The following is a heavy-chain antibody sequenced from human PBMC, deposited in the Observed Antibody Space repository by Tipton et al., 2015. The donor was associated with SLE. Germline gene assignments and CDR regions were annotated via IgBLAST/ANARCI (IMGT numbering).Heavy chain of an antibody. CDR3: ARCRGGHYGMDV. CDR1: GFTVRTMY. Sequence: SLRLSCAASGFTVRTMYMNWVRQAPGKGLEWVSLIYSDGSTDYADSVKGRFTISRDNFKNTLYLQINSLRGEDTAVYYCARCRGGHYGMDVWGQGTTVTASS. CDR2: IYSDGST. D-gene: IGHD3-10*01. V-gene: IGHV3-66*01. J-gene: IGHJ6*02.